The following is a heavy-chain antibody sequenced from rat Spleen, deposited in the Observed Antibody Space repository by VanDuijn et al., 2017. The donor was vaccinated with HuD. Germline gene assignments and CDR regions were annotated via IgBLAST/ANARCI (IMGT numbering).Heavy chain of an antibody. CDR1: GFTFSDYY. CDR2: ISYDGSST. Sequence: EVQLVESDGGLVQPGRSLKLSCAASGFTFSDYYMAWVRQAPTKGLEWVATISYDGSSTYYRDSVKGRFTISRDNAKSTLYLQMDSLRSEDTATYYCARGGWELGYWGQGVMVTVSS. CDR3: ARGGWELGY. V-gene: IGHV5-29*01. J-gene: IGHJ2*01. D-gene: IGHD5-1*01.